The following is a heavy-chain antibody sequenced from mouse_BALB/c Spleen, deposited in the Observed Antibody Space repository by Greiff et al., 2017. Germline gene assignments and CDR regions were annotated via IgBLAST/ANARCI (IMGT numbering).Heavy chain of an antibody. Sequence: EVQLVESGPGLVKPSQSLSLTCTVTGYSITSDYAWNWIRQFPGNKLEWMGYISYSGSTSYNPSLKSRISITRDTSKNQFFLQLNSVTTEDTATYYCARRDYGSSYWYFDVWGEGTTVTVSS. J-gene: IGHJ1*01. V-gene: IGHV3-2*02. D-gene: IGHD1-1*01. CDR2: ISYSGST. CDR3: ARRDYGSSYWYFDV. CDR1: GYSITSDYA.